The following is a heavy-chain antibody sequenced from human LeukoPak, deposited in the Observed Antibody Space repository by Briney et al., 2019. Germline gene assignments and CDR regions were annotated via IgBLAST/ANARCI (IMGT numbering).Heavy chain of an antibody. D-gene: IGHD6-13*01. CDR2: IYSGGNT. Sequence: GGSLRLSCSASGFIVNNNFMSWVRQAPGKGLEWVSDIYSGGNTYYADSVKGRFTISRDNSKNTLYLQMNSLRADDTAMYYCARAQSAAGPGTDWFGPWGQGTLVAVSS. V-gene: IGHV3-53*01. CDR1: GFIVNNNF. CDR3: ARAQSAAGPGTDWFGP. J-gene: IGHJ5*02.